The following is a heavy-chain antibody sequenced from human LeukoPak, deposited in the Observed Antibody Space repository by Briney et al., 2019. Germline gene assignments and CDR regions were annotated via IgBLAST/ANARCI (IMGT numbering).Heavy chain of an antibody. Sequence: SETLSLTCSVSGGSISSSYWSWIRQPPGKGLEWIGYIYYSGSTNYNPSLKSRVTISVDTSKNQFSLKLSSVTAADTAVYYCARVGIVGAIFFDYWGQGTLVTVSS. J-gene: IGHJ4*02. CDR1: GGSISSSY. CDR3: ARVGIVGAIFFDY. D-gene: IGHD1-26*01. CDR2: IYYSGST. V-gene: IGHV4-59*01.